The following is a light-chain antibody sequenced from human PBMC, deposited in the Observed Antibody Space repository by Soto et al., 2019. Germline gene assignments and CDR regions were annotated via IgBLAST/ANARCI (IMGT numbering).Light chain of an antibody. V-gene: IGKV1-17*01. J-gene: IGKJ1*01. CDR3: LQHHSFPWA. CDR2: SAS. CDR1: QDITND. Sequence: DIQMTQSPSSLSASVGDRVTITCRASQDITNDLAWYQQKPGKAPKRLIYSASTLQDGVPSRFSGSVFETEFTLTIDSLQPEDFAAYYCLQHHSFPWAFGQGTKVEIK.